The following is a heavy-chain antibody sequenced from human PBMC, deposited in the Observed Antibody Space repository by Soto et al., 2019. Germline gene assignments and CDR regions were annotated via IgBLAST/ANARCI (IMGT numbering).Heavy chain of an antibody. CDR3: ARDLIVGGWFGELYAFDI. V-gene: IGHV4-59*01. CDR1: GGSISSYY. CDR2: IYYSGST. Sequence: SETLSLTCTVSGGSISSYYWSWIRQPPGKGLEWIGYIYYSGSTNYNPSLKSRVTISVDTSKNQFSLKLSSVTAADTAVYYFARDLIVGGWFGELYAFDIWGQGTMVTVSS. J-gene: IGHJ3*02. D-gene: IGHD3-10*01.